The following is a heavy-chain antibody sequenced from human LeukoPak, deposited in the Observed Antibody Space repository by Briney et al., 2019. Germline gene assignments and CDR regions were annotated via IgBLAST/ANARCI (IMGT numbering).Heavy chain of an antibody. J-gene: IGHJ6*02. D-gene: IGHD1-14*01. V-gene: IGHV3-11*01. Sequence: PGGSLRLSCAASGFTFSDYYMSWIRRAPGKGLEWVSYIDNSGNTIYYADSVKGRFTISRDNAKNSLYLQMNSLRAVDTAVYYCARDSPSRYESPMDVWGQGTTVTVSS. CDR1: GFTFSDYY. CDR3: ARDSPSRYESPMDV. CDR2: IDNSGNTI.